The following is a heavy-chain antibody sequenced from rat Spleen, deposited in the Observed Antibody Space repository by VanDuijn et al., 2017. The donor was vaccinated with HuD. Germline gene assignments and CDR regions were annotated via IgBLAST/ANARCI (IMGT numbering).Heavy chain of an antibody. CDR3: VRQDTSGYSNWFTY. CDR2: ISPSGGIT. CDR1: GFTFSSYD. Sequence: EVQLVESGGGLVQPGRSLKLSCAASGFTFSSYDMAWVRQAPTKGLEWVASISPSGGITYYRDSVKGRFTVSRDNAKNTLHLQMDSLRSEDTATYYCVRQDTSGYSNWFTYWGQGTLVTVSS. V-gene: IGHV5S13*01. D-gene: IGHD4-3*01. J-gene: IGHJ3*01.